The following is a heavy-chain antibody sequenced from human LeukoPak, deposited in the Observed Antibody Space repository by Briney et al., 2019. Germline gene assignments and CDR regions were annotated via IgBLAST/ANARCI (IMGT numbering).Heavy chain of an antibody. V-gene: IGHV3-7*01. CDR2: IKQDGSEK. D-gene: IGHD6-13*01. Sequence: PGGSLRLSCAASGFTFSSYAMSWVRQAPGKGLEWVANIKQDGSEKYYVDSVKGRFTIPRDNAKNSLYLQMNSLRAEDTAVYYCARGTDRSSWYYFDYWGQGTLVTVSS. CDR3: ARGTDRSSWYYFDY. J-gene: IGHJ4*02. CDR1: GFTFSSYA.